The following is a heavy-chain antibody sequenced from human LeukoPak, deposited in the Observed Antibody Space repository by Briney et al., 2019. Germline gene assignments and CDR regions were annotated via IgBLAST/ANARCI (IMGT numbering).Heavy chain of an antibody. CDR1: GGSFSGYY. J-gene: IGHJ4*02. CDR3: AGGRRY. Sequence: PSETLSLTCAVYGGSFSGYYWSWIRQPPGKGLEWIGEINHSGSTNYNPSLESRVTISVDTSKNQFSLKLSSVTAADTAVYYCAGGRRYWGQGTLVTVSS. D-gene: IGHD6-25*01. CDR2: INHSGST. V-gene: IGHV4-34*01.